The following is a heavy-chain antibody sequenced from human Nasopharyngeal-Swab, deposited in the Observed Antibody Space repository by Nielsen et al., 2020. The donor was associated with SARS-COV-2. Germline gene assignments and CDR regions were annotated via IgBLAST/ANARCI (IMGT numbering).Heavy chain of an antibody. V-gene: IGHV3-15*01. CDR1: GFTFSNVW. CDR2: STGKTDGGTT. CDR3: TTPLWDFWSGYPDY. J-gene: IGHJ4*02. Sequence: GGSLRLSCAASGFTFSNVWISWVRQAPGKGLEWVGCSTGKTDGGTTDYAAPVKGRFTISRDDSKNTLYLQMNSLKTEDTAVYYCTTPLWDFWSGYPDYWGQGTLVTVSS. D-gene: IGHD3-3*01.